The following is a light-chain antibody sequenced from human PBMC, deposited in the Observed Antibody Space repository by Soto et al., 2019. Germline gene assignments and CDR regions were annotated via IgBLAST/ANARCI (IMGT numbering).Light chain of an antibody. CDR2: DAS. J-gene: IGKJ1*01. CDR1: QSINSW. V-gene: IGKV1-5*01. CDR3: QQYHRYSRT. Sequence: DIQMTQSPSTLSASVGDRVTVTCRASQSINSWLAWYQQKPGKAPKLLIYDASSLQSGVPSRFNGSGFGTEFTLTISSLQPDDFANYYCQQYHRYSRTFGQGTKVEIK.